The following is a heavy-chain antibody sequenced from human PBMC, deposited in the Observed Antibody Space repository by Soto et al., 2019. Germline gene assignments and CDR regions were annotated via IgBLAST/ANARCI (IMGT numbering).Heavy chain of an antibody. CDR2: INHSGST. Sequence: SETLSLTCAVYGGSFSGYYWSWIRQPPGKGLEWIGEINHSGSTNYNPSLKSRVTISVDTSKNQFSLKLSSVTAADTAVYYCARGRVDYGDYVIDYWGQGTLVTVS. D-gene: IGHD4-17*01. CDR3: ARGRVDYGDYVIDY. V-gene: IGHV4-34*01. CDR1: GGSFSGYY. J-gene: IGHJ4*02.